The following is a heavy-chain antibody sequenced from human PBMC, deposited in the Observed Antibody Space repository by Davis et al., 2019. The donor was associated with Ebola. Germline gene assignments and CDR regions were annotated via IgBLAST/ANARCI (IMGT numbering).Heavy chain of an antibody. CDR1: GGSISSYY. D-gene: IGHD6-6*01. CDR2: IYYSGST. CDR3: AGVGQLVWFDP. J-gene: IGHJ5*02. V-gene: IGHV4-59*08. Sequence: MPSETLSLTCTVSGGSISSYYWSWIRQPPGKGLEWIGYIYYSGSTNYNPSLKSRVTISVDTSKNQFSLKLSSVTAADTAVYYCAGVGQLVWFDPWGQGTLVTVSS.